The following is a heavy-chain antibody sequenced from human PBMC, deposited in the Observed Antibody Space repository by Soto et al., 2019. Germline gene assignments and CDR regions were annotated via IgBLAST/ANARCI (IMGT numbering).Heavy chain of an antibody. D-gene: IGHD6-13*01. CDR3: AKGGSLTAAAYNWFDP. CDR1: GGSFTAYY. V-gene: IGHV4-34*01. Sequence: QVQLQQWGAGLLKPSETLSLTCAVSGGSFTAYYWSWIRQPPGKGLEWIGEINHSGSANYNPSLKSRVTISVDTSKTQFSLNLSFVTAADTAVYYCAKGGSLTAAAYNWFDPWGQGTLVTVSS. J-gene: IGHJ5*02. CDR2: INHSGSA.